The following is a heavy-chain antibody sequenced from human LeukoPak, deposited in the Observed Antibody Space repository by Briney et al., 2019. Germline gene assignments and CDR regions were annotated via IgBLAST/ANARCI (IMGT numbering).Heavy chain of an antibody. V-gene: IGHV1-24*01. CDR2: FDPEDGET. D-gene: IGHD2-2*01. CDR3: ATDPGEIVPAAKGPRGDYCYGIDV. Sequence: ASVKVSCKVSGYTLTELSMHWVRQAPGKGLEWMGGFDPEDGETIYAQKFQGRVTMTEDTSTDTAYMELNSLRSDDTAVYYCATDPGEIVPAAKGPRGDYCYGIDVWGQGTTVTVSS. J-gene: IGHJ6*02. CDR1: GYTLTELS.